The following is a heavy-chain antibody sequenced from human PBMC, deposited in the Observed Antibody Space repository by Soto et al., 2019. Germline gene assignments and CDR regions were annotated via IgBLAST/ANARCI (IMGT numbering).Heavy chain of an antibody. CDR1: GFTFSRFW. J-gene: IGHJ6*02. Sequence: EVQLVESGGGLVQPGGSLRVSCAASGFTFSRFWMHWVRQAPGMGLVWVSRIDSYGSSTNYADSVKGRFTISRDNAKNTLYLQMNSLRAEDTAVYYGARAGGSCSGGSCTHLYFYGIDVWGQGTTVTVSS. CDR3: ARAGGSCSGGSCTHLYFYGIDV. D-gene: IGHD2-15*01. V-gene: IGHV3-74*01. CDR2: IDSYGSST.